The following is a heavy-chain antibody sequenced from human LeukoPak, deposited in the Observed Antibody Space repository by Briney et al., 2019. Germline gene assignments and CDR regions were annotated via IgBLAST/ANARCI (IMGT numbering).Heavy chain of an antibody. CDR1: GGSFSGYY. Sequence: SETLSLTCAVYGGSFSGYYWSWIRQPPGKGLEWIGEINHSGSTNYNPSLKSRVTISVDTSKNQFSLKLSSVTAADTAVYYCARGLYYYDSSGYYYFDYWGQGTLVTVPS. V-gene: IGHV4-34*01. CDR2: INHSGST. CDR3: ARGLYYYDSSGYYYFDY. D-gene: IGHD3-22*01. J-gene: IGHJ4*02.